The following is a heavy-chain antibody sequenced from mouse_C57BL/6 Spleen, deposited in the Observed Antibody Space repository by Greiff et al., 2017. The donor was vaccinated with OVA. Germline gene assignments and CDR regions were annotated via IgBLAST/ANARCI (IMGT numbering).Heavy chain of an antibody. Sequence: VQLQQPGTELVKPGASVKLSCKASGYTFTSYWMHWVKQTPVHGLEWIGAIDPETGGTAYNQKFKGKAILTADKSSSTAYMALRSLTSEDAAVYYCTTYYGSSYFGDWGKGTTLTVSS. J-gene: IGHJ2*01. V-gene: IGHV1-15*01. D-gene: IGHD1-1*01. CDR2: IDPETGGT. CDR1: GYTFTSYW. CDR3: TTYYGSSYFGD.